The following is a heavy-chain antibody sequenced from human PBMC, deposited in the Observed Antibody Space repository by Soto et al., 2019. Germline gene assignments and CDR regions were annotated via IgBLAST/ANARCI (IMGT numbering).Heavy chain of an antibody. CDR3: ARDLGSTTYYTYYYYGMDV. J-gene: IGHJ6*02. Sequence: QVQLVESGGGVVQPGRSLRLSCAASGFTFSSYGMHWVRQAPGKGLEWVTVILFDGSNKYYAESVKGLFTISRDNSNNKLYLKMQPLRAEATAVYYCARDLGSTTYYTYYYYGMDVWGQGTTVTVSS. V-gene: IGHV3-33*01. CDR1: GFTFSSYG. CDR2: ILFDGSNK. D-gene: IGHD2-15*01.